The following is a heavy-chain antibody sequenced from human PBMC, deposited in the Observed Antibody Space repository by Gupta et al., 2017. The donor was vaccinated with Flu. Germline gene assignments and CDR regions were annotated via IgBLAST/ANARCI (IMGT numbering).Heavy chain of an antibody. CDR2: VYHAGTT. V-gene: IGHV4-39*01. Sequence: PGMRLEWMGNVYHAGTTYYNPSLKDRVTISIDTSKNEFSRELNPVAAADTAVYYCARQSFTTVAFVTFTPWGRGTLVTVSS. D-gene: IGHD2-15*01. CDR3: ARQSFTTVAFVTFTP. J-gene: IGHJ5*02.